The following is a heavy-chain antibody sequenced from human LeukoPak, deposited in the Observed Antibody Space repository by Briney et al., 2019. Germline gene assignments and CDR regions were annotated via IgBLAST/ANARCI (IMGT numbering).Heavy chain of an antibody. CDR3: AREAMYSYGNNFDY. CDR2: IYHTGST. J-gene: IGHJ4*02. Sequence: PSGTLSLTCAVSGGSISNSNWWSWVRQPTGKGLEWIGEIYHTGSTNYNPSLKSRVTISVDKSKKQFSLKLSSVTAADTAVYHCAREAMYSYGNNFDYWGQGTLVTVSS. D-gene: IGHD5-18*01. V-gene: IGHV4-4*02. CDR1: GGSISNSNW.